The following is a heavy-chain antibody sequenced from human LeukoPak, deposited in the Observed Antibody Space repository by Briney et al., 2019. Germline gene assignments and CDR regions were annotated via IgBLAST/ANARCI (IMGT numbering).Heavy chain of an antibody. V-gene: IGHV5-51*01. D-gene: IGHD6-13*01. J-gene: IGHJ4*02. CDR1: GYRFTSYW. Sequence: GESLKISCKGSGYRFTSYWIGWVRQIPGKGLEWMAIIYPADSDIRYSPSFQGQVTISADKSISTAYLQWSSLKASDTAMYYCARSLTAATGDYWGQGTLVTVSS. CDR3: ARSLTAATGDY. CDR2: IYPADSDI.